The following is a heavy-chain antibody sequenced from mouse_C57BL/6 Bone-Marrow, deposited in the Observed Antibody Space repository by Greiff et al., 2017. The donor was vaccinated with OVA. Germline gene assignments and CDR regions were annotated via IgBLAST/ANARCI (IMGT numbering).Heavy chain of an antibody. CDR1: GYAFSSYW. Sequence: ESGAELVKPGASVKISCKASGYAFSSYWMNWVKQRPGKGLEWIGQIYPGDGDTNYNGKFKGKATLTADKSSSTAYMQLSSLTSEDSAVYFCARRRVDYFDYWGQGTTLTVSS. J-gene: IGHJ2*01. CDR2: IYPGDGDT. V-gene: IGHV1-80*01. D-gene: IGHD1-1*01. CDR3: ARRRVDYFDY.